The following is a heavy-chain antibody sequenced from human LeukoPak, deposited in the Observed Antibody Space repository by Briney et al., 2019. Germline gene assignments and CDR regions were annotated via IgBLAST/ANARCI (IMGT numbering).Heavy chain of an antibody. CDR1: GGTFSSYA. Sequence: SVKVSCKASGGTFSSYAISWVRQAPRQGLEWMGGIIPIFGTANYAQKFQGRVTITADESTSTVYMELSSLRSEDTAVYYCARVFEYCSSTSCYSSYYYYYGMDVWGQGTTVTVSS. CDR3: ARVFEYCSSTSCYSSYYYYYGMDV. CDR2: IIPIFGTA. D-gene: IGHD2-2*01. J-gene: IGHJ6*02. V-gene: IGHV1-69*13.